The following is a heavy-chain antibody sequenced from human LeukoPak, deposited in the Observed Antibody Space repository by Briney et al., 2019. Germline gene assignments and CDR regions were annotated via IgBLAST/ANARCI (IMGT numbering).Heavy chain of an antibody. CDR3: ARQDCSGGSCSYVDY. CDR1: GFTFSSYA. Sequence: GGSLRLSCAASGFTFSSYAMSWVRQAPGQGLEWVSGISDSGGSTYYADSVKGRFTISRDNSKNTLYLQMNSLRADDTAVYYCARQDCSGGSCSYVDYWGQGTLVTVSS. D-gene: IGHD2-15*01. V-gene: IGHV3-23*01. J-gene: IGHJ4*02. CDR2: ISDSGGST.